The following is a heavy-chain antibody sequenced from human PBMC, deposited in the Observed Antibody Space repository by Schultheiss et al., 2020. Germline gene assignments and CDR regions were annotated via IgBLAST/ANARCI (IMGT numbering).Heavy chain of an antibody. D-gene: IGHD5-18*01. J-gene: IGHJ4*02. CDR1: GFTFDDHA. Sequence: GGSLRLSCVASGFTFDDHAMYWVRQAPGKGLEWVSSITTSGGSTYYADSVKGRFTVSRDNAENSLYLQMNSLRPEDTAVYYCARVDTAMAGDYWGQGVLVTVSS. CDR3: ARVDTAMAGDY. V-gene: IGHV3-20*04. CDR2: ITTSGGST.